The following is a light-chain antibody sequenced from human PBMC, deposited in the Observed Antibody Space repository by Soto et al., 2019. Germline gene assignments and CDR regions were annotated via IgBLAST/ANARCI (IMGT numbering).Light chain of an antibody. J-gene: IGKJ5*01. CDR1: QSVSSY. CDR3: QQRSNWPIT. CDR2: DAS. Sequence: EIVLTQSPATLSFSPVERATVSFSASQSVSSYLAWYQQKPGQAPRLLIYDASNRATGIPARFSGSGSGTDFTLTISSLEPEDFAAYYCQQRSNWPITFGQGTRLEIK. V-gene: IGKV3-11*01.